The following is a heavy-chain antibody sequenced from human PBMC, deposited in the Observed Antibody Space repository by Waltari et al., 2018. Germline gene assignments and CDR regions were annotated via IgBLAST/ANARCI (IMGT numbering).Heavy chain of an antibody. CDR3: ARVGCSSTSCYDYYYYYMDV. D-gene: IGHD2-2*01. CDR2: IKQDGSEK. J-gene: IGHJ6*03. CDR1: GFTFSSYW. Sequence: EVQLVESGGGLVQPGGSLRLSCAASGFTFSSYWMSWVRQAPGKGLEWVANIKQDGSEKDYVDSVNGRFTIPRDNAKNSLYLQMNSLRAEDTAVYYCARVGCSSTSCYDYYYYYMDVWGKGTTVTVSS. V-gene: IGHV3-7*01.